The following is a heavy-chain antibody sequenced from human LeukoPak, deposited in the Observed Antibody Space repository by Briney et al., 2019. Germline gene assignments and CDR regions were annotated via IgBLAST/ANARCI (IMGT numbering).Heavy chain of an antibody. V-gene: IGHV1-69*05. J-gene: IGHJ4*02. Sequence: SVKVSCKASGGTFSSCAISWVRQAPGQGLEWMGRIIPIFGTANYAQKFQGRVTITTDESTSTAYMELSSLRSEDTAVYYCARDLGYDYGDDWGQGTLVTVSS. D-gene: IGHD3-22*01. CDR2: IIPIFGTA. CDR1: GGTFSSCA. CDR3: ARDLGYDYGDD.